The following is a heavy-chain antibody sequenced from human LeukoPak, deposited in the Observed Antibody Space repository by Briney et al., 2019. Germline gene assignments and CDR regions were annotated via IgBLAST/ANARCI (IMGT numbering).Heavy chain of an antibody. V-gene: IGHV3-23*01. CDR2: ISGSGGST. D-gene: IGHD6-13*01. Sequence: GGSLRLSCAASGFTFSSYAMSWVRQAPGKGLEWVSAISGSGGSTYYADSVKGRFTISRDNSKNTLYLQMSSLRAEDTAVYYCATVGSSTWYYFDYWGQGTPVTVSS. CDR3: ATVGSSTWYYFDY. CDR1: GFTFSSYA. J-gene: IGHJ4*02.